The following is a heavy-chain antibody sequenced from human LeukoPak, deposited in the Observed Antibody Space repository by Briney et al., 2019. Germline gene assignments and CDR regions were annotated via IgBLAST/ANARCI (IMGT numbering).Heavy chain of an antibody. J-gene: IGHJ4*02. V-gene: IGHV3-21*01. CDR1: GFTFSSYS. CDR3: ARVVGSGYDFDY. D-gene: IGHD5-12*01. Sequence: GSLRLSCAASGFTFSSYSMNWVRQAPGKGLEWVSSISSSSSYIYYADSVKGRFTISRDNAKNSLYLQMNSLRAEDTAVYYCARVVGSGYDFDYWGQGTLVTVSS. CDR2: ISSSSSYI.